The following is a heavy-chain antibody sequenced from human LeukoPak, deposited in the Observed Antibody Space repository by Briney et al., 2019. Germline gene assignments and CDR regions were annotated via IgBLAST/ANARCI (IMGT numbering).Heavy chain of an antibody. CDR3: ARFGYVAAVDV. CDR2: INPAGSET. J-gene: IGHJ4*02. D-gene: IGHD2-15*01. Sequence: PGGSLRLSCAASGFSFSACWMTWVRQAPGTGLEWVANINPAGSETYYVDPVKGRLSISRDNAKNLVYLQMNSLRAEDTAVYHCARFGYVAAVDVWGQGTPVTVSS. CDR1: GFSFSACW. V-gene: IGHV3-7*01.